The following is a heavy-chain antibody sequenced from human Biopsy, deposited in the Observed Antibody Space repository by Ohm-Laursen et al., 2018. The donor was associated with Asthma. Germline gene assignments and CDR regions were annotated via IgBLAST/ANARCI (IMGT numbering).Heavy chain of an antibody. J-gene: IGHJ4*02. Sequence: TLSLTYTVSGDSIISGGCCWNWIRQHPGKGLEWIGYIHHSGTSYFNPSLKSRVPFSRDTSKNQFSLRLSSVTAADTAMYYCARIPRRSGSYFVDYWGQGTLATVSS. V-gene: IGHV4-31*03. CDR3: ARIPRRSGSYFVDY. CDR1: GDSIISGGCC. D-gene: IGHD3-22*01. CDR2: IHHSGTS.